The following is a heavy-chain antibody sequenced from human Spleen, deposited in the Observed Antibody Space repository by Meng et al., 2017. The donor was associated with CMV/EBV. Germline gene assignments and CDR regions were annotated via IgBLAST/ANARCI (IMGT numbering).Heavy chain of an antibody. CDR3: ARVPSLGYCSSTSCPRGTYFDY. CDR1: DYY. V-gene: IGHV4-34*01. Sequence: DYYWSWIRPPPGKGLEWIGEINHSGSTNYNPSLKSRVTISVDTSKNQFSLKLSSVTAADTAVYYCARVPSLGYCSSTSCPRGTYFDYWGQGTLVTVSS. CDR2: INHSGST. D-gene: IGHD2-2*01. J-gene: IGHJ4*02.